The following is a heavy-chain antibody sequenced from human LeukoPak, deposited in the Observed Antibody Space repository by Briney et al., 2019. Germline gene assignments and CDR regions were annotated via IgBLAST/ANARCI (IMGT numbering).Heavy chain of an antibody. D-gene: IGHD2-15*01. Sequence: SVKVSCKASGGTFSSYAISWVRQAPGQGLEWMGGIIPIFGTANYAQKFQGRVTITADESTSTAYMELSSLRSEDTAVYYCARGGLPVFYYYMDVWGKGITVTISS. CDR2: IIPIFGTA. V-gene: IGHV1-69*13. CDR1: GGTFSSYA. CDR3: ARGGLPVFYYYMDV. J-gene: IGHJ6*03.